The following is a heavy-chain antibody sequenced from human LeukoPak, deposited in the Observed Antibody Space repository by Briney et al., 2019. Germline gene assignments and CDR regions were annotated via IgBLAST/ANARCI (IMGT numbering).Heavy chain of an antibody. CDR1: GYSFTSYW. D-gene: IGHD3-22*01. V-gene: IGHV5-10-1*01. Sequence: GESLRISCKGSGYSFTSYWISWVRQMPGKGLEWMGRIDPSDSYTNYSPSFQGHVTISADKSISTAYLQWSSLKASDTAMYYCASTYYYCSSGYDYFDYWGQGTLVTVSS. CDR2: IDPSDSYT. J-gene: IGHJ4*02. CDR3: ASTYYYCSSGYDYFDY.